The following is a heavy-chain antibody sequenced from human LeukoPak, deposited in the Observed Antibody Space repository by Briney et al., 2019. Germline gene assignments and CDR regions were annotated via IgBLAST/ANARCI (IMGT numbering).Heavy chain of an antibody. Sequence: GGSLRLSCAASGFTFSSYAMSWVRQAPGKGLEWVSGISGSSGMTYYIDSVKGRFTTSRDTSKNTLYLQMNSLRVDDTAVYYCAKDGRAALPSYYGMDVWGQGTTVTVSS. D-gene: IGHD6-25*01. CDR3: AKDGRAALPSYYGMDV. V-gene: IGHV3-23*01. J-gene: IGHJ6*02. CDR1: GFTFSSYA. CDR2: ISGSSGMT.